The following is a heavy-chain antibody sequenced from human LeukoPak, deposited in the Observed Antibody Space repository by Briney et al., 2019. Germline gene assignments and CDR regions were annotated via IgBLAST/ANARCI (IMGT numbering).Heavy chain of an antibody. Sequence: GGSLRLSCAASKFTFSNYTMNWVRQAPGKGLEWVSSISSSSSYIYYAASVKGRFTISRDNAKNSLYLQMNSLRAEDTAVYYCARLRAIPVFGVVTKSTSYFDYWGREPWPPSPQ. CDR2: ISSSSSYI. D-gene: IGHD3-3*01. CDR3: ARLRAIPVFGVVTKSTSYFDY. CDR1: KFTFSNYT. J-gene: IGHJ4*02. V-gene: IGHV3-21*01.